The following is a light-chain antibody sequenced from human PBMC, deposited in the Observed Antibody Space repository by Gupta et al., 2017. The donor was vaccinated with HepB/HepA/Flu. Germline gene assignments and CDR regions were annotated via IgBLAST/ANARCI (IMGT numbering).Light chain of an antibody. V-gene: IGKV3-15*01. CDR2: GAS. CDR1: QSVSSN. J-gene: IGKJ4*01. CDR3: QQYNNWPPGT. Sequence: DIVMTQSPATLSVSPGERATLSCRASQSVSSNLAWYQQKPGQAPRLLIYGASTMATGIPARFSGSGSGTEFTLTISSLQSEDFAVYYCQQYNNWPPGTFGGGTKVEIK.